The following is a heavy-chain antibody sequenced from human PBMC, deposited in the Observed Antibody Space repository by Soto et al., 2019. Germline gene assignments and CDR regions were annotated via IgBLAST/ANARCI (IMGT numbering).Heavy chain of an antibody. CDR3: ARSRNYDFWSGRPYYYYMDV. J-gene: IGHJ6*03. D-gene: IGHD3-3*01. CDR1: GGSFSGYY. Sequence: QVQLQQWGAGLLKPSETLSLTCAVYGGSFSGYYWSWIRQPPGKGLEWIGEINHSGSTNYNPSLKSRVTISVDTSKNQFSLKLSSVTAADTAVYYCARSRNYDFWSGRPYYYYMDVWGKGTTVTVSS. V-gene: IGHV4-34*01. CDR2: INHSGST.